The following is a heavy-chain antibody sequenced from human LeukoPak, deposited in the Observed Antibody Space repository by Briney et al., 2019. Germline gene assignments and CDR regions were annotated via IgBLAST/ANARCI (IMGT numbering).Heavy chain of an antibody. D-gene: IGHD3-10*01. Sequence: ASVKVFCKPSGHRFTGYYMHWMRQASGQGLEGMGWINPKSGDTKYAQKFQGRGTMTRDTAISTVYMELSRLRSDDTAVYYCARRSQGWELFLDYWGQGTLVTVSS. CDR2: INPKSGDT. J-gene: IGHJ4*02. V-gene: IGHV1-2*02. CDR1: GHRFTGYY. CDR3: ARRSQGWELFLDY.